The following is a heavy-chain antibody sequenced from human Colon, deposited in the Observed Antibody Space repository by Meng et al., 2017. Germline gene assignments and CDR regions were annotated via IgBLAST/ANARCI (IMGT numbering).Heavy chain of an antibody. D-gene: IGHD3-16*01. J-gene: IGHJ4*02. CDR2: INHSGST. CDR1: GGSFSGYY. Sequence: QGQLQQWGAGRLKASETLSLTCAGYGGSFSGYYWSWIRQPPGKGLEWIGEINHSGSTNYNPSLKSRVTISVDTSKNQFSLKLSSVTAADTAVYYCARGSGGWRSYYFDYWGQGTLVTVSS. V-gene: IGHV4-34*01. CDR3: ARGSGGWRSYYFDY.